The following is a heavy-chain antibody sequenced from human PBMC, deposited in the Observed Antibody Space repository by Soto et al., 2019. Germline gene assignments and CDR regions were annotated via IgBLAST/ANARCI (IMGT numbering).Heavy chain of an antibody. Sequence: PGGSLRLSCAASGFTFSSYSMNWVRQAPGKGLEWVSSISSSSSYIYYADSVKGRFTISRDNAKNSLYLQMNSLRAEDTAVYYCARDPFYIAAPLWPYSSSWSTGIDYWGQGALVTVSS. D-gene: IGHD6-13*01. V-gene: IGHV3-21*01. J-gene: IGHJ4*02. CDR1: GFTFSSYS. CDR3: ARDPFYIAAPLWPYSSSWSTGIDY. CDR2: ISSSSSYI.